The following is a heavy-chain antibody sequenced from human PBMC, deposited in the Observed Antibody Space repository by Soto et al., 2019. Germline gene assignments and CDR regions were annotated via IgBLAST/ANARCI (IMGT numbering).Heavy chain of an antibody. CDR1: GYSISLGYY. Sequence: PSETLSLTCAVSGYSISLGYYWGWIRQPPGKGLEWIGSIYHSGNTYYNPSLKSRVSISLDTSKNHFSLELTSVTAADTAVYYCAAVPVLRFLKWLPAYFDYWGQGALVTVSS. D-gene: IGHD3-3*01. V-gene: IGHV4-38-2*01. CDR2: IYHSGNT. J-gene: IGHJ4*02. CDR3: AAVPVLRFLKWLPAYFDY.